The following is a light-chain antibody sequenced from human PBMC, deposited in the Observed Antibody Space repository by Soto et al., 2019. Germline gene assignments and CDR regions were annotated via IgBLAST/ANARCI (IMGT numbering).Light chain of an antibody. Sequence: EVVMTQSPASLSASPGESVTLSCRASQSVSSTLAWYQQKPGQAPRLLIYGVSTRATGIPARFSGSGSGTDFTLTISGLQSEDFAVYYCQHRFNWPWTFGQGTKVDI. V-gene: IGKV3-15*01. CDR1: QSVSST. CDR3: QHRFNWPWT. CDR2: GVS. J-gene: IGKJ1*01.